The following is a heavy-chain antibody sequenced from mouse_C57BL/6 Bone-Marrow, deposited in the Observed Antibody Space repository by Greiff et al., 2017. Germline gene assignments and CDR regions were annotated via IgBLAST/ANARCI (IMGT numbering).Heavy chain of an antibody. D-gene: IGHD2-4*01. CDR1: GYTFTSYW. CDR2: IHPNSGST. V-gene: IGHV1-64*01. Sequence: QVQLQQSGAELVKPGASVKLSCKASGYTFTSYWMHWVKQRPGQGLEWIGMIHPNSGSTNYNEKFKSKATLTVDKSSSTAYMQLSSLTSEDSAVDYCARWSHYDYGVPSAYWGQGTLVTVSA. J-gene: IGHJ3*01. CDR3: ARWSHYDYGVPSAY.